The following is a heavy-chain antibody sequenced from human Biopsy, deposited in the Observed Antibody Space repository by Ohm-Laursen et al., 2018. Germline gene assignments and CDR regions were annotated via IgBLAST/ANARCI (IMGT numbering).Heavy chain of an antibody. D-gene: IGHD3-16*01. CDR3: ANSIVPIYYDVTGEGAFDV. CDR1: GFNFSIYG. Sequence: SLRLSCTASGFNFSIYGMHWVRQAPGKGLEWVAVTSYDGNKKYFADSVKGRFTISRDNSKSTLYLQMNSLRAEDTAVYYYANSIVPIYYDVTGEGAFDVWGQGTMVTVSS. CDR2: TSYDGNKK. J-gene: IGHJ3*01. V-gene: IGHV3-30*18.